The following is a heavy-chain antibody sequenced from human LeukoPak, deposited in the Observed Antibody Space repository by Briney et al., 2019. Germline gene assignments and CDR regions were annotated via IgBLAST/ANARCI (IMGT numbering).Heavy chain of an antibody. D-gene: IGHD3-22*01. CDR2: IYYSGST. CDR1: GGSISSYY. CDR3: ARDPGDYDSTLGAFDI. J-gene: IGHJ3*02. Sequence: SETLSLTCTVSGGSISSYYWSWIRQPPGKGLEWIGYIYYSGSTNYNPSLKSRVTISVDTSKNQFSLKLSSVTAADTAVYYCARDPGDYDSTLGAFDIWGQGTMVTVPS. V-gene: IGHV4-59*01.